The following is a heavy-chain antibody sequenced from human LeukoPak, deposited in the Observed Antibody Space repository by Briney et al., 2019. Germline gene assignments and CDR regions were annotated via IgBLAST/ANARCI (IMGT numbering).Heavy chain of an antibody. D-gene: IGHD5-12*01. CDR3: AKREVATSKYFDS. CDR1: GFTFSTYA. V-gene: IGHV3-23*01. Sequence: GGSLRLSCAASGFTFSTYAMNWVRQAPGKGLEWVSSIGSGGNTYYADSVKGRFTISRDNSKNTLHLQMNSLKAEDTALYYCAKREVATSKYFDSWGQGTLVTVSS. CDR2: IGSGGNT. J-gene: IGHJ4*02.